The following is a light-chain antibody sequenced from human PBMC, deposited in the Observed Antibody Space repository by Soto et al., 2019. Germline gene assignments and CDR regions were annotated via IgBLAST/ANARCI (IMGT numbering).Light chain of an antibody. CDR2: DNY. CDR3: VAWDDSLNTWV. CDR1: NSNIGSNT. J-gene: IGLJ3*02. V-gene: IGLV1-44*01. Sequence: QSVLTQPPSASETPGQRVTISCSGSNSNIGSNTVDWYQQLPGTAPKLLIYDNYQRPSGVPDRFSGSKSGTSASLAISGLQSEDEADYYCVAWDDSLNTWVFGGGTKLT.